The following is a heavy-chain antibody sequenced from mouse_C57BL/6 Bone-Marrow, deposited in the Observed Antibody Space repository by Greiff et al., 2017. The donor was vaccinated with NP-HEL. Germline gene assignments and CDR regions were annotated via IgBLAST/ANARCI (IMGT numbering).Heavy chain of an antibody. CDR2: ISSGGDYI. CDR1: GFTFSSYA. Sequence: EVMLVESGEGLVKPGGSLKLSCAASGFTFSSYAMSWVRQTPEKRLQWVAYISSGGDYIYYADTVKGRFTISRDNARNTLYLQMSSLKSEDTAMYYCTRDRGYYGSSHYFDYWGQGTTLTISS. CDR3: TRDRGYYGSSHYFDY. V-gene: IGHV5-9-1*02. J-gene: IGHJ2*01. D-gene: IGHD1-1*01.